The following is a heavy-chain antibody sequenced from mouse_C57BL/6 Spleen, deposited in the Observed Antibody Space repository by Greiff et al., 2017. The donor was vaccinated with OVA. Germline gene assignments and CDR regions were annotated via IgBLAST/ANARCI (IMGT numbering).Heavy chain of an antibody. D-gene: IGHD1-1*02. J-gene: IGHJ4*01. CDR2: ISYDGSN. Sequence: VQLQESGPGLVKPSQSLSLTCSVTGYSITSGYYWNWIRQFPGNKLEWMGYISYDGSNNYNPSLKNRISITRDTSKNQFFLKLNSVTTEDTATYYCARLVDYAMDYWGQGTSVTVSS. CDR3: ARLVDYAMDY. CDR1: GYSITSGYY. V-gene: IGHV3-6*01.